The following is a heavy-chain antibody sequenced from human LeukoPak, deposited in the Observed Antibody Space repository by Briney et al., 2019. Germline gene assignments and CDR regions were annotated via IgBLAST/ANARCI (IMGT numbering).Heavy chain of an antibody. CDR3: SYYYDSSGYQPFDY. CDR1: GFTFSSYA. D-gene: IGHD3-22*01. V-gene: IGHV3-23*01. CDR2: ISGSGGST. Sequence: SGGSLRLSCAASGFTFSSYAMSWVRQAPGKGLEWVSAISGSGGSTYYADSVKGRFTISRDNSKNTLYLQMNSLRAEDTAVYYCSYYYDSSGYQPFDYWGQGTLVTVSS. J-gene: IGHJ4*02.